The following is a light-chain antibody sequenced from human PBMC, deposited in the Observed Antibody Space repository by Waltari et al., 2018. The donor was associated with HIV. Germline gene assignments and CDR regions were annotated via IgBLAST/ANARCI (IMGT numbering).Light chain of an antibody. CDR1: QNMNRY. V-gene: IGKV3-11*01. J-gene: IGKJ2*01. CDR3: QQRSVWPRT. CDR2: DES. Sequence: EIVLTQSPATLSLSPGERATLSCRASQNMNRYLAWYQQRPSQPPRLLMYDESKRAAGTPARFSGSGSGTDFTLTSSSLEPEDFAVYYCQQRSVWPRTFGQGTKLEIK.